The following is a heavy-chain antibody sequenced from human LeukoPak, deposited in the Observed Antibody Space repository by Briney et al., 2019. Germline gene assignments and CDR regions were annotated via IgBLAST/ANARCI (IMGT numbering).Heavy chain of an antibody. D-gene: IGHD2-2*01. J-gene: IGHJ3*02. CDR2: IYHSGST. CDR3: ARETIAPIVVVPAATPDAFDI. Sequence: SQTLSLTCTVSGGSISSGGYYWSWIRQPPGKGLEWIGYIYHSGSTYYNPPLKSRVTISVDRSKNQFSLKLSSVTAADTAVYYCARETIAPIVVVPAATPDAFDIWGQGTMVTVSS. V-gene: IGHV4-30-2*01. CDR1: GGSISSGGYY.